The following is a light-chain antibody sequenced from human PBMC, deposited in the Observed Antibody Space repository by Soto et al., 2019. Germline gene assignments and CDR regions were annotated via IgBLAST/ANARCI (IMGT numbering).Light chain of an antibody. V-gene: IGKV3-11*01. CDR1: QSVSSY. J-gene: IGKJ1*01. Sequence: EIVLTQSPATLSLSPGERATLSCRASQSVSSYLAWYQQKPGQAPRLLIYDASNRATGIPARFSGSGSGTDFTLTISRLEPEDFAVYYCQQSSNWPWTFGQGTKVEIK. CDR2: DAS. CDR3: QQSSNWPWT.